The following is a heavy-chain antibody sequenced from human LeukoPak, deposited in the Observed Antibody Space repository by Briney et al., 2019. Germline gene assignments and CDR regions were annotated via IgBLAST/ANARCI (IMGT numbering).Heavy chain of an antibody. D-gene: IGHD6-19*01. CDR1: GYTFTGYY. Sequence: GASVTVSCKASGYTFTGYYMHWVRQAPGQGLEWMGWINPNSGGTNYAQKFQGRVTMTRDTSISTAYMELSRLRSDDTAVYYCARGKTIRVADPFDYWGQGTLVTVSS. J-gene: IGHJ4*02. V-gene: IGHV1-2*02. CDR3: ARGKTIRVADPFDY. CDR2: INPNSGGT.